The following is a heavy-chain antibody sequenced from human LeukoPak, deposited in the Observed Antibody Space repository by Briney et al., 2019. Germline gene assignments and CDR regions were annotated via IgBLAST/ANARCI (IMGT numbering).Heavy chain of an antibody. CDR1: GSTFISYG. J-gene: IGHJ6*03. CDR2: ISPYTTKT. Sequence: ASVKVSCKASGSTFISYGITWVRQAPGQGLEWMGWISPYTTKTNYAQSLQGRVTMTTDTSTSTAYMELRSLRSDDTAVYYCAREGGVGPTAPPDYYSYQMDVWGKGTTVTVSS. D-gene: IGHD1-26*01. CDR3: AREGGVGPTAPPDYYSYQMDV. V-gene: IGHV1-18*01.